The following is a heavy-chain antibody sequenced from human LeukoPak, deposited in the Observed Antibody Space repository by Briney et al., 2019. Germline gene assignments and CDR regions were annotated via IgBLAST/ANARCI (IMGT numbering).Heavy chain of an antibody. V-gene: IGHV3-15*01. J-gene: IGHJ4*02. D-gene: IGHD2-15*01. CDR3: ATVPEGYCVDRRCCSYFDN. Sequence: GGSLRLSCAASGFTFSSYAMSWVRQAPGKGLEWVGRICSKVDGGTIDYAAPVKGRFTISRDDSKNTLFLQMNSLEPEDTAVYYCATVPEGYCVDRRCCSYFDNWGQGTLVTVSS. CDR1: GFTFSSYA. CDR2: ICSKVDGGTI.